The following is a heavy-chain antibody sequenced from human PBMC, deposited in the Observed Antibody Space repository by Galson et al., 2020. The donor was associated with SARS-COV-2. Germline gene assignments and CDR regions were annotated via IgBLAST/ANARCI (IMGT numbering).Heavy chain of an antibody. Sequence: ASVKVSCKASGYSFNTYGITWVRQAPGQGLEWMGWINVYNGHTNFAQKLQGRVTLTTDTSTSTAYMELRSLRSDDTAVYYCARNFGVANDYWGQGSLVTVSS. CDR3: ARNFGVANDY. CDR1: GYSFNTYG. CDR2: INVYNGHT. V-gene: IGHV1-18*01. J-gene: IGHJ4*02. D-gene: IGHD5-12*01.